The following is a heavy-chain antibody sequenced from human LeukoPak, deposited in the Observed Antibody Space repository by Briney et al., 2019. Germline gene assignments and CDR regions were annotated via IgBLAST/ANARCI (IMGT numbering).Heavy chain of an antibody. CDR2: IYYSGST. D-gene: IGHD1-26*01. CDR3: TRQAGTYSYYYYYMDV. J-gene: IGHJ6*03. Sequence: SETLSLTCAVSGDSISSSSYYWGWIRQPPGKGLEWIGSIYYSGSTYYNPSLKSRVTISVDTSKNRFSLRLTSVTAADTAVYYCTRQAGTYSYYYYYMDVWGKGTPVTVSS. CDR1: GDSISSSSYY. V-gene: IGHV4-39*01.